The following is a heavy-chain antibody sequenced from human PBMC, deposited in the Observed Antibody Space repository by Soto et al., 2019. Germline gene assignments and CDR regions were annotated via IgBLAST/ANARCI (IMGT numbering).Heavy chain of an antibody. D-gene: IGHD5-18*01. CDR2: ITPIYPTT. J-gene: IGHJ4*02. CDR1: GGTFYTYT. V-gene: IGHV1-69*13. Sequence: SVKVSCKASGGTFYTYTFSWVRQAPGQGLEWMGSITPIYPTTNYAEKFQGRLTVTAAGPTNTAYMELNSLTSEDTAVYYCARIPRYSFPTSDDLDSWGQGTLVTVSS. CDR3: ARIPRYSFPTSDDLDS.